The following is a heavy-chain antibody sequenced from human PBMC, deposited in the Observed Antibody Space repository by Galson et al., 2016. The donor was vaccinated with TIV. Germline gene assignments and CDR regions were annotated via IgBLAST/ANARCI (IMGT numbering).Heavy chain of an antibody. J-gene: IGHJ6*03. V-gene: IGHV1-69*15. CDR3: ARVRFGELSGYYYYMDV. D-gene: IGHD3-10*01. Sequence: QGLEVMGRIIPILGSSDYAQRFQGRVTTTADASTSTVYMELRSLRSGDTAMYYCARVRFGELSGYYYYMDVWGKGTTVTVSS. CDR2: IIPILGSS.